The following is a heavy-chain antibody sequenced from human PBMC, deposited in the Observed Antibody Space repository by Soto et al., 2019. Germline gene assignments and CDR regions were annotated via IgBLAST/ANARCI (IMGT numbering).Heavy chain of an antibody. Sequence: EVQLVESGGGLVQPGGSLRLSCAASGFTFSTSWMTWVRQAPGKGLEWVANIKEDGSETYYLDSVKGRFTVSKDNAKNSLYLQMNSLRAADTAVYYCARDRGPNTFDYWGQGTLVTVSP. CDR3: ARDRGPNTFDY. J-gene: IGHJ4*02. CDR1: GFTFSTSW. V-gene: IGHV3-7*01. CDR2: IKEDGSET.